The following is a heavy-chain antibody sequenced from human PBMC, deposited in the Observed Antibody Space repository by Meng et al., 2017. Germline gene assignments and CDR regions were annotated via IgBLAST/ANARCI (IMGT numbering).Heavy chain of an antibody. D-gene: IGHD7-27*01. V-gene: IGHV1-2*06. CDR1: GYTFTGYY. J-gene: IGHJ4*02. CDR2: INPNSGGT. CDR3: ARGDWGSLSFDY. Sequence: QVQLVQSGAEVKKPGASVKVSCKASGYTFTGYYMHWVRQAPGQGLEWMGRINPNSGGTNHAQKFQGRVTMTRDTSISTAYMELSRLRSDDTAVYYCARGDWGSLSFDYWGQGTLVTVSS.